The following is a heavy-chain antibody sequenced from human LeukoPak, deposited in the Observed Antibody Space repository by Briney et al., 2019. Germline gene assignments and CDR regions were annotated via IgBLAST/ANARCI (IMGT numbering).Heavy chain of an antibody. D-gene: IGHD1-26*01. CDR3: ARAQGSYYHYYMDV. CDR1: GYTFTSYH. V-gene: IGHV1-46*01. CDR2: INPSGGSP. Sequence: ASVKVSCKASGYTFTSYHLHWVRQAPGQGLEWMGIINPSGGSPNYVQKFQGRVTMTRDMSTSTVNMELSSLRSEDTAVYYCARAQGSYYHYYMDVWGKGTTVTVSS. J-gene: IGHJ6*03.